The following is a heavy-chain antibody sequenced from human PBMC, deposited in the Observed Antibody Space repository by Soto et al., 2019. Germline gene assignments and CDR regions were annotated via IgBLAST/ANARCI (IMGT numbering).Heavy chain of an antibody. D-gene: IGHD4-17*01. V-gene: IGHV3-66*01. J-gene: IGHJ4*02. CDR2: IYTGGTT. CDR3: ARGRTTVVHFDS. Sequence: EVQLVESGGGLVQPGGSLRLSCAASGFTVSSNDMNWVRQAPGKGLQWVSVIYTGGTTYYADSVKGRFTISRDNSKNTVFLEMNGLRGEDTAVYYCARGRTTVVHFDSWGQGTQVSVSS. CDR1: GFTVSSND.